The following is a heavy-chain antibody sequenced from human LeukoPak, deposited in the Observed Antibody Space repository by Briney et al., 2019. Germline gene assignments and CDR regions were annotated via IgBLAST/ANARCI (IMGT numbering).Heavy chain of an antibody. CDR1: GFTFSSNY. Sequence: PGGSLRLSCAASGFTFSSNYMSWVRQAPGKGLEWVSFIYSGGSTHYTDSGRGGCTISRDNSKKKLYLQMNSLRAEDTAVYYCAREKGGSGSYYKDWGQGTLVTVSS. CDR2: IYSGGST. J-gene: IGHJ4*02. D-gene: IGHD3-10*01. CDR3: AREKGGSGSYYKD. V-gene: IGHV3-53*01.